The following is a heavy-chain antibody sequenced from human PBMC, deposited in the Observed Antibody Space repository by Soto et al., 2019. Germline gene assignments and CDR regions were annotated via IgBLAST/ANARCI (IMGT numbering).Heavy chain of an antibody. D-gene: IGHD3-16*01. V-gene: IGHV3-33*01. CDR1: GFTFSIYS. CDR2: MWYDGTNK. Sequence: QVQLVESGGGVVQPGRSLRLSCAASGFTFSIYSMHWVRQSPGKGLEWVAVMWYDGTNKYYGESVKGRFTISRDNSENTLYLQMNSLRVEDTAVYYCARDATFGTKGGSFDIWGHGTLVTVSS. CDR3: ARDATFGTKGGSFDI. J-gene: IGHJ3*02.